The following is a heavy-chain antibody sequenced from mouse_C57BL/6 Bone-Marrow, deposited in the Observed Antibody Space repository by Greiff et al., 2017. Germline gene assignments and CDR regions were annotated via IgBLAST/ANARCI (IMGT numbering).Heavy chain of an antibody. CDR1: GYTFTDYY. Sequence: VQLQQSGPELVKPGASVKISCKASGYTFTDYYMNWVKQSHGKSLEWIGDINPNNGGTSYNQKFKGKATLTVDKSSSTAYMELRSLTSEDSAVYYCARCPPHYYGAAWFAYGGQGTLVTVSA. D-gene: IGHD1-1*01. V-gene: IGHV1-26*01. CDR2: INPNNGGT. CDR3: ARCPPHYYGAAWFAY. J-gene: IGHJ3*01.